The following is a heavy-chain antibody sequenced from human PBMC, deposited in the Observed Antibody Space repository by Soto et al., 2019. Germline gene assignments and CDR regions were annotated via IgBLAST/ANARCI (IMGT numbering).Heavy chain of an antibody. J-gene: IGHJ3*01. V-gene: IGHV3-21*01. CDR3: TRGIASSSLVTFDD. CDR1: GFTFSRYI. CDR2: ISSTSTNI. D-gene: IGHD2-21*01. Sequence: EVQLVESGGGLVKPGGSLRLSCAASGFTFSRYIMHWVRQAPGQGLEWIATISSTSTNIYYADSVKGRITISRDNPKNSLSLQMDSLRREDTAVYYCTRGIASSSLVTFDDWGQGTMVTVSP.